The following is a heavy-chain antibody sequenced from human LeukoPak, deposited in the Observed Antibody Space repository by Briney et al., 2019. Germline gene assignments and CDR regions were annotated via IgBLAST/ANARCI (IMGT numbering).Heavy chain of an antibody. J-gene: IGHJ1*01. CDR2: IYYSGST. CDR3: ASLVTSYFQH. D-gene: IGHD2-21*02. Sequence: SETLSLTCTVSGGSICSHYWSWIRQPPGKGLEWIGYIYYSGSTNYNPSLKSRVTISVDTSKNQFSLKLSSVTAADTAVYYCASLVTSYFQHWGQGTLVTVSS. CDR1: GGSICSHY. V-gene: IGHV4-59*11.